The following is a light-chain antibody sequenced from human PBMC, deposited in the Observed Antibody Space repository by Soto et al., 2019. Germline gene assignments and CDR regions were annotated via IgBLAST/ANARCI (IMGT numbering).Light chain of an antibody. V-gene: IGLV3-21*02. CDR1: DIGTKS. J-gene: IGLJ2*01. CDR3: HLWDNTSDQPV. Sequence: SYELTQPPSVSVTPGQTARIPCGGNDIGTKSVHWYQQKPDQSPVLVVYDVSDRPSGIPERFSGSNSGNAATLTISRVEAGDEADYYCHLWDNTSDQPVFGGGTKLTVL. CDR2: DVS.